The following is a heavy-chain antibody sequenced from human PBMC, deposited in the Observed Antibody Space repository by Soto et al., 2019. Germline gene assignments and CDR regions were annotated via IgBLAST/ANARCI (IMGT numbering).Heavy chain of an antibody. V-gene: IGHV3-30*03. J-gene: IGHJ3*02. CDR2: ISEDGTVQ. Sequence: VQLVESGGGVVRPGGSLRLSCVASGFTIGGYGMHWVRQAPGRGLEWVAVISEDGTVQRYLDAVKGRFYISRDKPKNPLSLQMYRLSPEDTSVYFCAREFQRGLHAFDIWGQGTVVTVS. D-gene: IGHD4-17*01. CDR1: GFTIGGYG. CDR3: AREFQRGLHAFDI.